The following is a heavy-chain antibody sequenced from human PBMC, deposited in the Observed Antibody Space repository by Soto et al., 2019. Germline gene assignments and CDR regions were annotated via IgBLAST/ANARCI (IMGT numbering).Heavy chain of an antibody. CDR2: IDPSDSYT. CDR3: ARTSYYDFWSGYYGGGDRPNYGMDV. Sequence: GESLKISCKGSGYSFTSYWISWVRQMPGKGLEWMGRIDPSDSYTNYSPSFQGHVTISADKSISTAYLQWSSLKASDTAMYYCARTSYYDFWSGYYGGGDRPNYGMDVWGQGTTVTV. CDR1: GYSFTSYW. D-gene: IGHD3-3*01. V-gene: IGHV5-10-1*01. J-gene: IGHJ6*02.